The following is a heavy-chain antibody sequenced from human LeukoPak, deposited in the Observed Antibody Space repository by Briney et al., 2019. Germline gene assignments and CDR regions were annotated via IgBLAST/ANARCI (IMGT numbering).Heavy chain of an antibody. Sequence: GGSLRLSCAASGFTFSSYAMGWVRQAPGKGLEWISAISGSGGNTYYAASVKGRFTFSRDNSENTLFLQMNSLRAEDTAVYYCAKGPKIPAPTYYFDYWGQGTLVTVSS. D-gene: IGHD2-2*01. CDR2: ISGSGGNT. CDR1: GFTFSSYA. V-gene: IGHV3-23*01. CDR3: AKGPKIPAPTYYFDY. J-gene: IGHJ4*02.